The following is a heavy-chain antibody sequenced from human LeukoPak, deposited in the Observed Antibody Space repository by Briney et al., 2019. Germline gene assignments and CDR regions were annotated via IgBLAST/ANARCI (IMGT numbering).Heavy chain of an antibody. CDR3: SLLPELGSDAFDI. V-gene: IGHV4-30-4*08. J-gene: IGHJ3*02. CDR2: IYYSGST. D-gene: IGHD3-22*01. Sequence: SSQTLSLTCTVSGGSISSGDYCWSWIRQPPGKGLEWIGHIYYSGSTYYNPSLKSRVTISVDTSKNQFSLKLSSVTAADTAVYYCSLLPELGSDAFDIWGQGTMVTVSS. CDR1: GGSISSGDYC.